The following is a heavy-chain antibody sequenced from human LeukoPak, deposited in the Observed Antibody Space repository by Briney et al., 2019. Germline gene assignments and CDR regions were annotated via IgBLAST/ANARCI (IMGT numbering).Heavy chain of an antibody. D-gene: IGHD6-19*01. Sequence: SQTLSLTCTVSGGSISSGGYYWSWIRQHPGKGLEWIGYIYYSGSTYYNPSLKSRVTISVDTSKDQFSLKLSSVTAADTAVYYCARDRIAVAGNYFDYWGQGTLVTVSP. J-gene: IGHJ4*02. V-gene: IGHV4-31*03. CDR3: ARDRIAVAGNYFDY. CDR1: GGSISSGGYY. CDR2: IYYSGST.